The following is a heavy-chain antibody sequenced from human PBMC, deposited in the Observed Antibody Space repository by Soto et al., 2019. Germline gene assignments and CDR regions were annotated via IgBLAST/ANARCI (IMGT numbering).Heavy chain of an antibody. CDR3: ARITNRLLEAAFDV. V-gene: IGHV1-18*01. CDR2: ISAYNGNT. J-gene: IGHJ3*01. CDR1: GYTINLEG. Sequence: GASVTVSCTASGYTINLEGIICVRPANGQGLEWMGWISAYNGNTNYAQKLQGRVTMTTDKCTSTAHMELGSLRSDDTAVYYCARITNRLLEAAFDVWGEGTMVTVSS. D-gene: IGHD3-3*01.